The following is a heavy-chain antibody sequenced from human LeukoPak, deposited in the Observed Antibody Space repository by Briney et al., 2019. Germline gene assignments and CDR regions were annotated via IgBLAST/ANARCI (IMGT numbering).Heavy chain of an antibody. CDR1: GGSFSGYY. CDR3: ARGRGDYGSGSYYYYYYYMDV. Sequence: PSETLSLTYAVYGGSFSGYYWSWIRQPPGKGLEWIGEINHSGSTNYNPSLKSRVTISVDTSKNQFSLKLSSVTAADTAVYYCARGRGDYGSGSYYYYYYYMDVWGKGTTVTVSS. J-gene: IGHJ6*03. D-gene: IGHD3-10*01. CDR2: INHSGST. V-gene: IGHV4-34*01.